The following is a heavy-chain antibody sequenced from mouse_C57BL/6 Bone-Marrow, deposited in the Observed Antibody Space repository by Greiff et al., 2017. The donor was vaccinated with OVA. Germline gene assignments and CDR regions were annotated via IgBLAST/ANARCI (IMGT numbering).Heavy chain of an antibody. Sequence: QVQLQQPGAELVMPGASVKLSCKASGYTFTSYWMHWVKQRPGQGLEWIGELDPSDSYTNYTQKFKGKSTLTVDKSSSTAYMQLSSLTSEDAAVYYCARYYYDYWGQGTTLTVSS. J-gene: IGHJ2*01. CDR2: LDPSDSYT. V-gene: IGHV1-69*01. CDR1: GYTFTSYW. D-gene: IGHD1-1*01. CDR3: ARYYYDY.